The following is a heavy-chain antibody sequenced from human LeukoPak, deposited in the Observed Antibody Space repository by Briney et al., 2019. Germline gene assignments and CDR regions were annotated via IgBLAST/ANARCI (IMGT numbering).Heavy chain of an antibody. V-gene: IGHV3-48*03. Sequence: GGSLRLSCAVSGFTFSTYEMNWVRQAPGKGLEWVSYISRSGSTIYYADSVKSRFTISRDNAKNSLYLQMNSLRAEDTAVYYCASLYSSSWYRGGYWGQGTLVTVSS. CDR1: GFTFSTYE. CDR3: ASLYSSSWYRGGY. D-gene: IGHD6-13*01. J-gene: IGHJ4*02. CDR2: ISRSGSTI.